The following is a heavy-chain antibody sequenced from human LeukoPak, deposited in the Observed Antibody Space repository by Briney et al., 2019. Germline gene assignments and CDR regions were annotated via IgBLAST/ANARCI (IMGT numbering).Heavy chain of an antibody. CDR1: GFIFRDYT. Sequence: GGSLRLSCAASGFIFRDYTMTWVRQAPGKGLEWVSHIRSSGADIRYADSVKGRFTISKDDAKNSLFLQMNSLRAEDTAVYYCARDKDWAFDYWGQGTLVTVSS. CDR3: ARDKDWAFDY. CDR2: IRSSGADI. J-gene: IGHJ4*02. D-gene: IGHD3/OR15-3a*01. V-gene: IGHV3-21*05.